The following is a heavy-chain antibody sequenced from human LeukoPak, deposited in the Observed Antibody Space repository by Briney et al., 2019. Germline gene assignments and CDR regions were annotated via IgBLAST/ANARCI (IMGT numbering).Heavy chain of an antibody. Sequence: GGSLRLSCAASGFTFSSYWMSWVRQAPGRRLEWVANINQDGSETYYVDSVKGRFTISRDNAKNSLYLQMNSLRAEDTAVYYCARDHIYGDDFDYWGQGTLVTVSS. V-gene: IGHV3-7*01. CDR3: ARDHIYGDDFDY. J-gene: IGHJ4*02. D-gene: IGHD2/OR15-2a*01. CDR2: INQDGSET. CDR1: GFTFSSYW.